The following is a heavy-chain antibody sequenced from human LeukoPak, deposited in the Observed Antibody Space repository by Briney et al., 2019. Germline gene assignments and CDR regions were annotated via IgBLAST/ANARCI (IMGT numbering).Heavy chain of an antibody. CDR3: ARDIVSGSGSLDY. D-gene: IGHD3-10*01. J-gene: IGHJ4*02. V-gene: IGHV3-74*01. CDR1: RFSFSNYW. CDR2: VKSDGSNP. Sequence: GGSLRLSCAASRFSFSNYWMHWVRQAPGKGLVWVSRVKSDGSNPSYADSVKGRFTISRDNAENMLYLQMDTLGAEDTAVYYCARDIVSGSGSLDYWGQGTLVTVSS.